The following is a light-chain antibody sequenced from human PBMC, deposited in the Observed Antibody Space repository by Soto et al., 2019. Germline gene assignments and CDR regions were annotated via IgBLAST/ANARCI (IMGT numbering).Light chain of an antibody. J-gene: IGLJ1*01. V-gene: IGLV2-11*01. CDR1: SSDVGGYNY. CDR2: EVI. CDR3: CSYAGSYTFYV. Sequence: QSALTQPRSVSGSPGQSVTIYCTGTSSDVGGYNYVSWYQQHPGTAPKLMIYEVIMRPSGVPDRFSGSKSCNTASLTISGLQAEDEADYYCCSYAGSYTFYVFGTGTKVTV.